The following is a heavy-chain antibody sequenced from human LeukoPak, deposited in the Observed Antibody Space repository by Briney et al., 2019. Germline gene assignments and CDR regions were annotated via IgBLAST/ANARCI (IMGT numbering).Heavy chain of an antibody. Sequence: GESLKISCKGSGYSFTIYWIGWVRQMPGKGLEWMGIIYPCDSDTRYSPSFQGQVPISDDRFINTGYLQWSRLKASNTAIYYCARRLKNSNGWTFDYWGQGTLVTVSS. D-gene: IGHD6-19*01. J-gene: IGHJ4*02. CDR2: IYPCDSDT. CDR3: ARRLKNSNGWTFDY. CDR1: GYSFTIYW. V-gene: IGHV5-51*01.